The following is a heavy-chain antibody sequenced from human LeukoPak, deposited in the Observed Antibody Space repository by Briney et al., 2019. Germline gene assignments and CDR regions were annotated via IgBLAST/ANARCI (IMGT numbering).Heavy chain of an antibody. CDR1: GYTFDNYG. J-gene: IGHJ3*02. V-gene: IGHV1-18*01. CDR2: ISAYDGNT. Sequence: ASVKVSCKASGYTFDNYGISWVRQAPGQGLEWMGWISAYDGNTYYGNKLQGRVTMTTDASTSTAFMELRSLTSDDTAVYFCARDFGMFTISHGDAFAIWGQGTVVTVSS. CDR3: ARDFGMFTISHGDAFAI. D-gene: IGHD5-24*01.